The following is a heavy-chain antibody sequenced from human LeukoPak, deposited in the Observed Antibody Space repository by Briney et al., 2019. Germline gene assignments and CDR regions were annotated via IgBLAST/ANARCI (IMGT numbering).Heavy chain of an antibody. CDR2: IRGSVGTT. D-gene: IGHD2-21*01. Sequence: GGSLRLSCAASGFTFSTYAMSWVRQAPGKGLEWVSTIRGSVGTTYYADSVKGRFTISRDNSKNTLYLQMNSLRAEDTAVYYCAKDGQTHTGCFDPWGQGTLVTVSS. J-gene: IGHJ5*02. CDR3: AKDGQTHTGCFDP. CDR1: GFTFSTYA. V-gene: IGHV3-23*01.